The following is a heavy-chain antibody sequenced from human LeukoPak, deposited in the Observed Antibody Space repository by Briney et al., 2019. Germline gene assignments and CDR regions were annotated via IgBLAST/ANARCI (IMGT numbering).Heavy chain of an antibody. Sequence: GGSLRLSCAASGFTFSSYSMNWVRQAPGKGLEWVSYISSSSSTIYYADSVKGRFTISRDNAKNSLYLQMNSLRAEDTAVYYCAGGNYPIFGLVTFAFDYWGQGTLVTVSS. CDR2: ISSSSSTI. V-gene: IGHV3-48*01. CDR1: GFTFSSYS. J-gene: IGHJ4*02. CDR3: AGGNYPIFGLVTFAFDY. D-gene: IGHD3/OR15-3a*01.